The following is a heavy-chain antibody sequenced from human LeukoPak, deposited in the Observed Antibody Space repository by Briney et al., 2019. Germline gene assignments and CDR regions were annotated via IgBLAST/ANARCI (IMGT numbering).Heavy chain of an antibody. CDR3: ARVRSTTSYFYFDY. CDR1: GFTFSTYG. D-gene: IGHD2-2*01. V-gene: IGHV3-33*01. CDR2: IWFDGSNK. J-gene: IGHJ4*02. Sequence: PGGSLRLSCAASGFTFSTYGMHWVRQAPGKGLEWLAIIWFDGSNKYYADSVKDRVTISRANSKNTLYLQMNSLRAEDTAVYYCARVRSTTSYFYFDYWGQGTLVTVSS.